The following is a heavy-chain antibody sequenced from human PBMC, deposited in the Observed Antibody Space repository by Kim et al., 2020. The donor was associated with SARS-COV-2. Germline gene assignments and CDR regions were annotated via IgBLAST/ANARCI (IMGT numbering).Heavy chain of an antibody. D-gene: IGHD3-22*01. V-gene: IGHV4-61*01. CDR2: IYNSGST. CDR3: AREVEKIYDSIGYGIFAY. Sequence: SETLSLTCTVSGVSVSTVNHYWSWIRQPPGKELEWIGNIYNSGSTIYNPSLESRVTISLDTTKSQFSLKLKSVTAADTAFYFCAREVEKIYDSIGYGIFAYWGQGILVTVSS. CDR1: GVSVSTVNHY. J-gene: IGHJ4*02.